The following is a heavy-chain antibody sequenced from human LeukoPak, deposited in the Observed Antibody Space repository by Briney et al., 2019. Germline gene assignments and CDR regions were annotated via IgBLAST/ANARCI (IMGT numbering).Heavy chain of an antibody. J-gene: IGHJ3*01. CDR1: GFTFNNYA. V-gene: IGHV3-23*01. CDR3: AKEKFVTGPGRFAFDV. CDR2: ISGSGGGT. Sequence: PGGSLRLSCAASGFTFNNYAMTWVRQAPGKGLEWVSSISGSGGGTYYADSVKGRITISRDNSKNTVSLQMNSLRAEDTAVYYCAKEKFVTGPGRFAFDVWGQGTLVTVSS. D-gene: IGHD2-21*02.